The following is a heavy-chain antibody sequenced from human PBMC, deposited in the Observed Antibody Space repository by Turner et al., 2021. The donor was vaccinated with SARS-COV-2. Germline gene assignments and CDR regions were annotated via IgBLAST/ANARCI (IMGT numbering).Heavy chain of an antibody. CDR2: VYYRVNT. CDR1: GGSISSSSYY. J-gene: IGHJ6*03. CDR3: ARVKSTVTTYYYYYMDV. V-gene: IGHV4-39*01. Sequence: QLQLQESGPGLVKPSETLSLTCSVSGGSISSSSYYWGWIRQPTGKGPEWIGSVYYRVNTYYNPSLESRVTISVDTSNNQCSLKLNSVTAADTAVYYCARVKSTVTTYYYYYMDVWGKGTTVTVSS. D-gene: IGHD4-4*01.